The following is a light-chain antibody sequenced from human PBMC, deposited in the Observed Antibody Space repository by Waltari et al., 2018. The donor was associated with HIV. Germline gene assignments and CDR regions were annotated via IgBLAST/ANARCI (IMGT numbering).Light chain of an antibody. Sequence: SFELTQPPSVSVSPGQTATIACSGNALTKGSPYWYRQRSGQAPELVLYEDTKRPSVIPERFHGSRSGTTATLIINGAQAEDEGDYYCYSTDSSDSHRGVFGTWTAVYVL. J-gene: IGLJ1*01. CDR2: EDT. CDR1: ALTKGS. V-gene: IGLV3-10*01. CDR3: YSTDSSDSHRGV.